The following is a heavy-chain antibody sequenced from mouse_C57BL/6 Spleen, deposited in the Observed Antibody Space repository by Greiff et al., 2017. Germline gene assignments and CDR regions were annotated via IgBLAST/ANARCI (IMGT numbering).Heavy chain of an antibody. J-gene: IGHJ1*03. CDR1: GYTFTEYT. CDR2: FYPGSGSI. V-gene: IGHV1-62-2*01. CDR3: ARHEGLPYGSSYRYFDV. Sequence: QVHVKQSGAELVKPGASVKLSCKASGYTFTEYTIHWVKQRSGQGLEWIGWFYPGSGSIKYNEKFKDKATLTADKSSSTVYMELSRLTSEDSAVYFCARHEGLPYGSSYRYFDVWGTGTTVTVSS. D-gene: IGHD1-1*01.